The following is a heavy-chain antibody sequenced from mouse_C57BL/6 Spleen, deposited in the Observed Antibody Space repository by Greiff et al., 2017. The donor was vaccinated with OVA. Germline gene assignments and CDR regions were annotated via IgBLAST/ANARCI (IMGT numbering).Heavy chain of an antibody. CDR2: IYPGGGYT. CDR3: ARRTHSSNFDV. CDR1: GYTFTNYW. Sequence: QVHVKQSGAELVRPGTSVKMSCKASGYTFTNYWIGWAKQRPGHGLEWIGDIYPGGGYTNYNEKFKGKATLTADKSSSTAYMQFSSLTSEDSAIYYCARRTHSSNFDVWGTGTTVTVSS. V-gene: IGHV1-63*01. J-gene: IGHJ1*03.